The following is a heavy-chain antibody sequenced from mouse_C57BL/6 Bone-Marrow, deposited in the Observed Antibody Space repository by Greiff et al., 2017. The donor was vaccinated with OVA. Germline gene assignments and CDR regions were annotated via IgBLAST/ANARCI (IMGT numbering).Heavy chain of an antibody. D-gene: IGHD2-2*01. Sequence: QVQLQQSGAELAKPGASVKLSCKASGYTFTSYWMHWVKQRPGQGLEWIGYINPSSGYTKYNQKFKDKATLTADKSSSTAYMELRSLTSEDSAVYFCAREGYDRVDYWGQGTTLTVSS. CDR1: GYTFTSYW. CDR2: INPSSGYT. J-gene: IGHJ2*01. V-gene: IGHV1-7*01. CDR3: AREGYDRVDY.